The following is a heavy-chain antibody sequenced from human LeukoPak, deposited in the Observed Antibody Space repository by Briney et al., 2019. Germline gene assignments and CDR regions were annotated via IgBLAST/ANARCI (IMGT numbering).Heavy chain of an antibody. CDR2: IYYSGST. D-gene: IGHD5-12*01. CDR1: GGSISSYY. J-gene: IGHJ4*02. CDR3: ARVASSPSRSYYDYEH. V-gene: IGHV4-59*01. Sequence: SETLSLTCTVSGGSISSYYWSWIRQPPGKGLEWIGSIYYSGSTNYNPSLKSRVTISVDTSKNQFSLNLSSVTAADTAVYYCARVASSPSRSYYDYEHWGQGTLVTVSS.